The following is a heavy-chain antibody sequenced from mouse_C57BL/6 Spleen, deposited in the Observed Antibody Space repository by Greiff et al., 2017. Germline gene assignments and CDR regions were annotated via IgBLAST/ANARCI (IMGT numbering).Heavy chain of an antibody. CDR3: ARNNYGREGPYYYAMDY. V-gene: IGHV1-42*01. D-gene: IGHD1-1*01. Sequence: EVQLVESGPELVKPGASVKISCKASGYSFTGYYMNWVKQSPEKSLEWIGEINPSTGGTTYNQKFKAKATLTVDKSSSTAYMQLKSLTSEDSAVYYCARNNYGREGPYYYAMDYWGQGTSVTVSS. CDR1: GYSFTGYY. CDR2: INPSTGGT. J-gene: IGHJ4*01.